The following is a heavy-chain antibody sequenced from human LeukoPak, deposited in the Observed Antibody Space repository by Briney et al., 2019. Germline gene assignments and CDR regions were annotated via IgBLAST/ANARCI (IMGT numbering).Heavy chain of an antibody. V-gene: IGHV3-15*01. Sequence: PGGSLRLSCAASGFTFSNAWMSWVRQAPGKGLEWVGRIKSKTDGSTTDYSAPVKGRFTISRDDSKNTLYLQMNSLKTEDTAVYYCTTDLVVVTLDYWGQGTLVTVSS. CDR1: GFTFSNAW. J-gene: IGHJ4*02. CDR3: TTDLVVVTLDY. CDR2: IKSKTDGSTT. D-gene: IGHD4-23*01.